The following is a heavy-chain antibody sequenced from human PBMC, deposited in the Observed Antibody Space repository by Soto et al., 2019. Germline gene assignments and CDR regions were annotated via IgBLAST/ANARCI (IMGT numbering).Heavy chain of an antibody. CDR1: GDSISNYY. CDR3: ARSMVRGVPLNWFDP. Sequence: SETLSLTCTVSGDSISNYYWSWIRQPPGKGLEWIGYFYYSGSTNYNPSLKSRVTISVDTSKNQFSLKLSSVTAADTAVYYCARSMVRGVPLNWFDPWGQGTLVTAPQ. D-gene: IGHD3-10*01. J-gene: IGHJ5*02. V-gene: IGHV4-59*12. CDR2: FYYSGST.